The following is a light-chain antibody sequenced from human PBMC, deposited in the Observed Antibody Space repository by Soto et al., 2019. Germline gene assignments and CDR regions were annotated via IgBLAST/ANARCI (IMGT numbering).Light chain of an antibody. CDR2: GAS. Sequence: EIVLTQSPGALSLRPGERATLSCRASQSVINNYLAWYQQKPGQAPRLLIYGASNRATGIPDRFSGSGSGTDFTLTCSRLEPEDCAVYYCRQYGSSGTYGQGTKVDI. V-gene: IGKV3-20*01. CDR3: RQYGSSGT. J-gene: IGKJ1*01. CDR1: QSVINNY.